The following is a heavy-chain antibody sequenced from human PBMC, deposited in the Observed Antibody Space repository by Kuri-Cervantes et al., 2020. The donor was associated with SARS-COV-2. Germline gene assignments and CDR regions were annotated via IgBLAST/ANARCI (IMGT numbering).Heavy chain of an antibody. CDR3: AKSPFGFLEWFSGGMDV. D-gene: IGHD3-3*01. V-gene: IGHV3-30-3*02. Sequence: GGSLRLSCAAPGFTFSSYAMHWVRQAPGKGLEWVAVISYDGSNKYYADSVKGRFTISRDNSKNTLYLQMNSLRAEDTAVYYCAKSPFGFLEWFSGGMDVWGQGTTVTVSS. CDR1: GFTFSSYA. J-gene: IGHJ6*02. CDR2: ISYDGSNK.